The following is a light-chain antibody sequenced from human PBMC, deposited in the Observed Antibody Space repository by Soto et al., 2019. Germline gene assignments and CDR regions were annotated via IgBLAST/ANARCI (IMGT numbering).Light chain of an antibody. V-gene: IGLV1-44*01. Sequence: QPVLTQPPSASGTPGQRVTISCSGSSSNIGRNTVNWYQQLPGTAPKVLIYSNNQRPSGVPDRLSGSKSGTSASLAISGLQSADEAAYYCAAWDDSLNAVVFGGGTKLTVL. CDR3: AAWDDSLNAVV. CDR2: SNN. J-gene: IGLJ2*01. CDR1: SSNIGRNT.